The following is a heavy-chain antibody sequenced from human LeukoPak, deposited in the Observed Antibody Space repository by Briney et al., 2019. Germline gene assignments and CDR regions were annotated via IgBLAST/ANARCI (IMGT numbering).Heavy chain of an antibody. CDR2: IKSKTDGGTT. D-gene: IGHD6-19*01. CDR1: GFTFSNAW. V-gene: IGHV3-15*01. Sequence: GGSLRLSCAASGFTFSNAWMSWVRQAPGKGLEWVGRIKSKTDGGTTDYAAPVKGRFTISRDDSKNTLYLQMNSLKTEDTAVYYCTTDYGSGWYRMDYWGQGTLVTVSS. J-gene: IGHJ4*02. CDR3: TTDYGSGWYRMDY.